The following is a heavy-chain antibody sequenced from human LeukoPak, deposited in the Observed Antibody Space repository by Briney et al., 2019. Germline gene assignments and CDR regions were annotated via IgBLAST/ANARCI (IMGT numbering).Heavy chain of an antibody. CDR2: INDSGRT. D-gene: IGHD1-7*01. CDR1: GGSFSNYY. Sequence: KTSETLSLTCAVYGGSFSNYYWSWLRQPPGRGLEWIGEINDSGRTSYNPSLMSRVTVSVDTSKNQFSLRLTSVTATDTAVYYCARRWNYGRNYYIDVWGNGATVSVSS. V-gene: IGHV4-34*01. CDR3: ARRWNYGRNYYIDV. J-gene: IGHJ6*03.